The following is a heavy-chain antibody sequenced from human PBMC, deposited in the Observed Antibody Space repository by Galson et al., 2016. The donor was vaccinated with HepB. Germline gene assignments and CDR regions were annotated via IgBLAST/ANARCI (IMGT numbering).Heavy chain of an antibody. Sequence: SLRLSCAASGFTFSAYWMTWVRQAPGKGLEWVANIKQDGSEKYYVDSVKGRFTISRDNAKNSLYLQINSLRAEDTAVYYCARDIGIADINSIIDAFDIWGQGTLVTVSS. D-gene: IGHD6-13*01. J-gene: IGHJ4*02. V-gene: IGHV3-7*03. CDR3: ARDIGIADINSIIDAFDI. CDR1: GFTFSAYW. CDR2: IKQDGSEK.